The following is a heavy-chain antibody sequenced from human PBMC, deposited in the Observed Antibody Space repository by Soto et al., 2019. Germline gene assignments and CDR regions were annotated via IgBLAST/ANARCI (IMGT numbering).Heavy chain of an antibody. Sequence: SVKVSCTDSGGTIRSNTMSWVRQAPGQGLEWMGRIIPILGIANYAQKFQGRVTITADKSTSTAYMELSSLRSEDTAVYYCARDLSSSSSFDYWGQGTLVTVSS. CDR2: IIPILGIA. CDR3: ARDLSSSSSFDY. CDR1: GGTIRSNT. V-gene: IGHV1-69*04. D-gene: IGHD6-6*01. J-gene: IGHJ4*02.